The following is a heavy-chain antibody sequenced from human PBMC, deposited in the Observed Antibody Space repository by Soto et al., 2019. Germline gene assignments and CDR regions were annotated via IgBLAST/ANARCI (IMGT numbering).Heavy chain of an antibody. D-gene: IGHD5-12*01. CDR3: ARERRDGYKHYFDY. CDR1: GGSISSSY. J-gene: IGHJ4*02. Sequence: QVQLQESGPGLVKPSETLSLMCTVSGGSISSSYWSWIRQPPGKGLEWIGYIYYSGSTNYNPSLKSLVTISVDTSKNQFSLKLSSVTAADTAVYYCARERRDGYKHYFDYWGQGTLVTVSS. CDR2: IYYSGST. V-gene: IGHV4-59*01.